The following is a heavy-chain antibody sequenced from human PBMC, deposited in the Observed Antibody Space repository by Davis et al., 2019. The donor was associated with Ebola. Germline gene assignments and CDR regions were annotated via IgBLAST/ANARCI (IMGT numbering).Heavy chain of an antibody. CDR2: IFPADSDT. D-gene: IGHD2-8*01. Sequence: GESLKISCKGSGFTFTTYWIGWVRQMPGKGLEWMGIIFPADSDTRYSPSFEGQVTISVDKSINTAYLQWSSLKASDTAVYYCARQMGSLTSAWGQGTTVTVSS. CDR1: GFTFTTYW. J-gene: IGHJ6*02. CDR3: ARQMGSLTSA. V-gene: IGHV5-51*01.